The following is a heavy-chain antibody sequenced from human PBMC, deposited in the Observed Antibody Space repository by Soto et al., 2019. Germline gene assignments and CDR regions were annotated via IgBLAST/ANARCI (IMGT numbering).Heavy chain of an antibody. CDR3: TRELGGTGLSYFYALAV. V-gene: IGHV6-1*01. D-gene: IGHD1-26*01. J-gene: IGHJ6*02. CDR2: TNYRSKWYN. CDR1: GDSVSNGNAA. Sequence: PSQTLSLTCAIFGDSVSNGNAAWNWIRQSPSRGLEWLGRTNYRSKWYNDYALSVKTRLTINADTSKNQFSLELTSVTPEDTAVYYCTRELGGTGLSYFYALAVWGQGTTVTVSS.